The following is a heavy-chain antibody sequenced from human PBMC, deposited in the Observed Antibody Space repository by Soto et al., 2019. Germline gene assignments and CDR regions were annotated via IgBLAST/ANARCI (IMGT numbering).Heavy chain of an antibody. CDR2: IYFTGNT. J-gene: IGHJ5*02. CDR1: GGSITSSSHL. Sequence: PSETLSLTCTASGGSITSSSHLGGWVRQPPGKGLEWIGTIYFTGNTYYTPSLKSRLTMSIDTSKNEFSLRLNSVTAADTAVYYCAGQTFTIAAASYGRSNWFDPWGPGTLVTVSS. CDR3: AGQTFTIAAASYGRSNWFDP. D-gene: IGHD6-25*01. V-gene: IGHV4-39*01.